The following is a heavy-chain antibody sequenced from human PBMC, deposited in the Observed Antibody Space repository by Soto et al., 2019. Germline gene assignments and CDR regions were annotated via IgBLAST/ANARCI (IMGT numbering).Heavy chain of an antibody. V-gene: IGHV3-74*01. CDR3: ARGGAMEVDY. D-gene: IGHD1-1*01. J-gene: IGHJ4*02. CDR2: IYFDGITT. Sequence: VVSLRISCTASGFTFNTHWMHWVRQAPGKGLVWVSRIYFDGITTNYADSVKGRLTVSGDNAKNTVYLHVNTLRDEDTAVYYCARGGAMEVDYWGQGTLVTVSS. CDR1: GFTFNTHW.